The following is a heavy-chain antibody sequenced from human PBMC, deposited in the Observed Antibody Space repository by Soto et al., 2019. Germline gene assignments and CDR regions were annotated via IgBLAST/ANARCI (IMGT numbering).Heavy chain of an antibody. V-gene: IGHV4-30-4*01. CDR1: GGSISSGDYY. J-gene: IGHJ4*02. Sequence: QVQLQESGPGPVKPSQTLSLTCTVSGGSISSGDYYWSWIRQPPGKGLEWIGYIDYSGSTYYNPSLRSRLTISVDTSKNQFSLKLSSVTAADTAVYYCARGGRTIFGRYFDYWGQGTLVTVSS. CDR3: ARGGRTIFGRYFDY. D-gene: IGHD3-3*01. CDR2: IDYSGST.